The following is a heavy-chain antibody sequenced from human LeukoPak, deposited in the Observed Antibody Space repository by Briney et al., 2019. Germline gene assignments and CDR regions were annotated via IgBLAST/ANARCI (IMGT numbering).Heavy chain of an antibody. CDR3: ARGHYDSSGYYYGMDV. CDR2: IYYSGST. CDR1: GGSISSSSYY. Sequence: SETLSLTCTVSGGSISSSSYYWGWIRQPPGKGLEWIGSIYYSGSTYYNPSLKSRVTISVDTSKNQFSLKLSSVTAADTAVYYCARGHYDSSGYYYGMDVWGQGTTVTVSS. J-gene: IGHJ6*02. D-gene: IGHD3-22*01. V-gene: IGHV4-39*01.